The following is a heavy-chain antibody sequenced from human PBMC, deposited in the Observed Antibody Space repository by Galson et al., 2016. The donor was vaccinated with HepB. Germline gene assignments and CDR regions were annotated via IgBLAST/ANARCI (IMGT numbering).Heavy chain of an antibody. CDR1: GFTFNDYW. CDR2: INSDGSSS. D-gene: IGHD1-26*01. V-gene: IGHV3-74*01. Sequence: SLRLSCAASGFTFNDYWMHWVRQAPGRGLDWVSRINSDGSSSTYADSVKGRFTISRDNAKNTLYLQRNSLRAEDTTVYYCVRDMYGSYFAFDIWGQGTMVTVSS. CDR3: VRDMYGSYFAFDI. J-gene: IGHJ3*02.